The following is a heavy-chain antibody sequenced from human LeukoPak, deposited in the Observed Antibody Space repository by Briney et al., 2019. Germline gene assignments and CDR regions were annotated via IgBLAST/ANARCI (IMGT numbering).Heavy chain of an antibody. D-gene: IGHD3-10*01. Sequence: PGGSLRLSCAASGFTFSSYAMHWVRQAPGKGLEWVAVISYDGSNKYYADSVKGRFTISRDNSKNTLYLQMNSLRAEGTAVYYCARDRTYYGSGSYDAFDIWGQGTMVTVSS. J-gene: IGHJ3*02. CDR2: ISYDGSNK. V-gene: IGHV3-30-3*01. CDR1: GFTFSSYA. CDR3: ARDRTYYGSGSYDAFDI.